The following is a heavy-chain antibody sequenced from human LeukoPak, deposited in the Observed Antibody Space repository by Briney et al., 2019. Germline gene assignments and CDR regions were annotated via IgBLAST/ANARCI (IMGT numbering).Heavy chain of an antibody. CDR2: IYSGGST. CDR3: ARELRYYDILTGYYRVFDY. J-gene: IGHJ4*02. D-gene: IGHD3-9*01. V-gene: IGHV3-53*01. CDR1: GFTVSSSY. Sequence: GGSLRLSCAASGFTVSSSYMSWVRQAPGKGLEWVSVIYSGGSTYYADSVKGRFTISRDNSKNTLYLQMNSLRAEDTAVYYCARELRYYDILTGYYRVFDYWGQGTLVTVSS.